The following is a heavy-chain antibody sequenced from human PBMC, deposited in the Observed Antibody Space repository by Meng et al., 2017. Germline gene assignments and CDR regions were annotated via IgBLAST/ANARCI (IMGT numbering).Heavy chain of an antibody. J-gene: IGHJ5*02. CDR2: INTNTGNP. CDR3: ARLVAGTFGQLFDP. Sequence: QGQRVQSGFELKKLGSSGKGSCKASGYTFTSYAMNWVRQAPGQGLEWMGWINTNTGNPTYAQGFTGRFVFSLDTSVSTAYLQISSLKAEDTAVYYCARLVAGTFGQLFDPWGQGTLVTVSS. V-gene: IGHV7-4-1*02. D-gene: IGHD2-15*01. CDR1: GYTFTSYA.